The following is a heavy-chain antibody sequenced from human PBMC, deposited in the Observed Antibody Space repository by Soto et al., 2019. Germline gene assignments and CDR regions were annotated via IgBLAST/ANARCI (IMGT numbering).Heavy chain of an antibody. V-gene: IGHV3-48*03. CDR3: ARDYKDSTSEYFPVAFDI. Sequence: SGGSLRLSCAASGFTFSSYEMNWVRQAPGRGLEWVSYISSSGSTIYYADSVKGRFTLSRDNAKNSLYLQMNSLRAEDTAVYYYARDYKDSTSEYFPVAFDIWGQGTMVTVSS. CDR2: ISSSGSTI. J-gene: IGHJ3*02. CDR1: GFTFSSYE. D-gene: IGHD2-15*01.